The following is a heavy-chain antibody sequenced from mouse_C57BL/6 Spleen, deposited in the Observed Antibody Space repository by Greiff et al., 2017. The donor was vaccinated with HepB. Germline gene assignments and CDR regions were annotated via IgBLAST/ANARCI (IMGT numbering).Heavy chain of an antibody. D-gene: IGHD2-14*01. J-gene: IGHJ2*01. V-gene: IGHV14-4*01. CDR2: IDPENGDT. CDR1: GFNIKDDY. Sequence: EVQLQQSGAELVRPGASVKLSCTASGFNIKDDYMHWVKQRPEQGLEWIGWIDPENGDTEYASKFQGKATITADTSSNAAYLQLSSLTSEDTAVYYCTYVPRGRYFDYWGQGTTLTVSS. CDR3: TYVPRGRYFDY.